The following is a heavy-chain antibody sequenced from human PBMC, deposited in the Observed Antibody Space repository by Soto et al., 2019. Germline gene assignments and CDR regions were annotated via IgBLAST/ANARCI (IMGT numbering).Heavy chain of an antibody. CDR3: AKNLKWLGAFDI. J-gene: IGHJ3*02. Sequence: EVQLLESGGGLVQPGGSLRLSCAASGFTFSSYAMSWVRQAPGKGLEWVSAISGSGGSTYYEDSVKGRFTISRDNSKNTLYLQMNSLRAEDTAVYYCAKNLKWLGAFDIWGQGTMVTVSS. D-gene: IGHD6-19*01. CDR1: GFTFSSYA. V-gene: IGHV3-23*01. CDR2: ISGSGGST.